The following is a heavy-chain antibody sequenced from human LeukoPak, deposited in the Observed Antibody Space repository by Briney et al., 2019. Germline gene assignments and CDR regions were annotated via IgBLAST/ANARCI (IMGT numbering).Heavy chain of an antibody. J-gene: IGHJ4*02. CDR1: GFTFSSYA. CDR2: ISYDGSNK. D-gene: IGHD3-22*01. Sequence: GGSLRLSSAASGFTFSSYAMHWVRQAPGKGLEWVAVISYDGSNKYYADSVKGRFTISRDNSKDTLYLQMNSLRAEDTAVYYCARDDSSGYHPPFDYWGQGTLVTVSS. CDR3: ARDDSSGYHPPFDY. V-gene: IGHV3-30*04.